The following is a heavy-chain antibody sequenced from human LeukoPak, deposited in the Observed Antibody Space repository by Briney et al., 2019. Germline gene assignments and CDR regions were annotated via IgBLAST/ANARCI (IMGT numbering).Heavy chain of an antibody. J-gene: IGHJ5*02. V-gene: IGHV4-59*12. D-gene: IGHD5-18*01. Sequence: SETLSLTCTVSGGSISNYYWSWIRQPPGKGLEWIGYIYYSGSTNYNPSLKSRVTISVDTSKNQFSLKLSSVTAADTAVYYCARDTTALVSFGVYPRGHRTLVSASS. CDR3: ARDTTALVSFGVYP. CDR1: GGSISNYY. CDR2: IYYSGST.